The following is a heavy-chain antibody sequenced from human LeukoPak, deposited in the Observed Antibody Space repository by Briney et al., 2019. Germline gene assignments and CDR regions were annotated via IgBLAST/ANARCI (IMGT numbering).Heavy chain of an antibody. Sequence: SETLSLTCTVSGGSISSYYWSWIRQPPGKGLEWIGYIYYSGSTNYNPSLKSRVTISVDTSKNQFSLKLSSVTAADTAVYYCPRHGYSSGIYYFDYWGQGTLVTVSS. J-gene: IGHJ4*02. D-gene: IGHD6-25*01. CDR3: PRHGYSSGIYYFDY. CDR1: GGSISSYY. V-gene: IGHV4-59*08. CDR2: IYYSGST.